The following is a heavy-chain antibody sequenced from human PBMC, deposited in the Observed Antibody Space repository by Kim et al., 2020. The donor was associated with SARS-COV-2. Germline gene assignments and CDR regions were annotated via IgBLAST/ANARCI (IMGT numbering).Heavy chain of an antibody. J-gene: IGHJ4*02. CDR1: GFTFGDYA. D-gene: IGHD3-22*01. CDR3: TIGGYPLTFDY. V-gene: IGHV3-49*03. Sequence: GGSLRLSCTASGFTFGDYAMSWFRQAPGKGLEWVGFISSKANGGTTEYAASVKGRFTISRDDSKSIAYLQMNSLKTEDTAVYYCTIGGYPLTFDYWGQGTLVTVSS. CDR2: ISSKANGGTT.